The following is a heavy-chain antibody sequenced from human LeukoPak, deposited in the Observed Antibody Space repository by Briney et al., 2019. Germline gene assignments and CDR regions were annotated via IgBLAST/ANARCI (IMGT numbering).Heavy chain of an antibody. V-gene: IGHV3-7*01. J-gene: IGHJ4*02. D-gene: IGHD3-22*01. CDR2: IKQDGSVQ. CDR3: ATTYDSSGCD. CDR1: GFTFSNFW. Sequence: QPGGSLRLSCAASGFTFSNFWMAWVRQAPGKGLEWVANIKQDGSVQFYGESVKGRFTISRDNAKNSLYLQMNSLRAEDTAVYYCATTYDSSGCDWGQGTLVTVSS.